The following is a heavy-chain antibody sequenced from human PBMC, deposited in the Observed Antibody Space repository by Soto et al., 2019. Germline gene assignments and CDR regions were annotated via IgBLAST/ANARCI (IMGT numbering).Heavy chain of an antibody. V-gene: IGHV4-30-4*01. J-gene: IGHJ4*02. CDR1: GGSINSDAYY. CDR2: IYYSGRT. Sequence: LSLTCTVSGGSINSDAYYWSWIRQPPGKGLEWIGHIYYSGRTYYAPSLESRLTISLDTSKNQFSLRLSSVNASDTAVYYCARDRSNSPDYFDYWGQGTLVTVSS. CDR3: ARDRSNSPDYFDY. D-gene: IGHD6-6*01.